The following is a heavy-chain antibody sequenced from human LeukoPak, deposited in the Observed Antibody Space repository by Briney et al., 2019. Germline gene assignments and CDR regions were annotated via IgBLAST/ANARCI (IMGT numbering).Heavy chain of an antibody. D-gene: IGHD2-15*01. J-gene: IGHJ6*02. CDR1: GGSISSGGYS. V-gene: IGHV4-30-2*01. CDR2: IYHSGST. Sequence: PSQTLSLTCAVSGGSISSGGYSWSWIRQPPGKGLEWIGYIYHSGSTNYNPSLKSRVTISVDTSKNQFSLKLSSVTAADTAVYYCAKTSLYCSGGSCYSYYYYGMDVWDQGTTVTVSS. CDR3: AKTSLYCSGGSCYSYYYYGMDV.